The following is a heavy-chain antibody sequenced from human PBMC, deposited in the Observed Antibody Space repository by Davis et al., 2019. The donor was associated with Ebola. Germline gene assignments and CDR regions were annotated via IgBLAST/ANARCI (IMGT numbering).Heavy chain of an antibody. Sequence: GESLKISCAGSGFTFSSYVMHWVRQAPGKGLEWVAVISYDGSNKYYADSVKGRFTISRDNSKNTLYLQMNSLRAEDTAVYYCTKDVPRITIFGAAGHWGQGTLVTVSS. J-gene: IGHJ4*02. CDR2: ISYDGSNK. CDR3: TKDVPRITIFGAAGH. V-gene: IGHV3-30*18. D-gene: IGHD3-3*01. CDR1: GFTFSSYV.